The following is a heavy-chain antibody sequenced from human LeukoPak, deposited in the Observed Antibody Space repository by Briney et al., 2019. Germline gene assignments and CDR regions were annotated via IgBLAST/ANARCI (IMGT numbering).Heavy chain of an antibody. J-gene: IGHJ4*02. V-gene: IGHV1-24*01. D-gene: IGHD3-10*01. CDR1: GYTFTELS. CDR2: FDPEDGET. CDR3: GLPWFGELHY. Sequence: GASVKVSCKVSGYTFTELSMHWVRQAPGQGLEWMGGFDPEDGETIYAQKFQGRVTMTEDTSTDTAYTELSSLRSEDTAVYYCGLPWFGELHYWGQGTLVTVSS.